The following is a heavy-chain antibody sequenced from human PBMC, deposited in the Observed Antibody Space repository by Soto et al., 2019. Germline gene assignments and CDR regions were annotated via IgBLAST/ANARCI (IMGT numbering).Heavy chain of an antibody. CDR3: ASQTGYSSSWTHFDY. CDR2: IYPAASDT. CDR1: GYSFISYW. Sequence: PGVVLKISCKGSGYSFISYWIGRVLQKSRQGLEWMGIIYPAASDTRYSPYFQGKVTISADKSNSTAYLQWSSLTASDTAMYYCASQTGYSSSWTHFDYWGQGTLVTVSS. J-gene: IGHJ4*02. D-gene: IGHD6-13*01. V-gene: IGHV5-51*01.